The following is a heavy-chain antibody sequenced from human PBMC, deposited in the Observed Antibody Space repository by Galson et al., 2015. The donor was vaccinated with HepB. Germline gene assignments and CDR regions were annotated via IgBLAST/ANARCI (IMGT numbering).Heavy chain of an antibody. CDR3: ARDYGHYYKSGALPFHYFGL. CDR2: IYGDNNA. CDR1: GFSVTHNY. J-gene: IGHJ5*02. D-gene: IGHD3-10*01. V-gene: IGHV3-53*01. Sequence: SLRLSCAVSGFSVTHNYMTWVRQAPGMGPEWVSSIYGDNNAYYGESVKGRFTVSRDESKNVLYLQMNDLRVEDTAVYYCARDYGHYYKSGALPFHYFGLWGQGILVTVSS.